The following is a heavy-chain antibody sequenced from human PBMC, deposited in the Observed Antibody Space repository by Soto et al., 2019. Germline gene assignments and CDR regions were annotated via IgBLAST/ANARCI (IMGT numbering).Heavy chain of an antibody. CDR2: TYYRSKWYN. D-gene: IGHD3-10*01. Sequence: PSQTLSLTCAISEDSVSSNSAAWNWIRQSPSRGLEWLGRTYYRSKWYNDYAVSVKSRITINPDTSKNQFSLQLNSVTPEDTAVYYCAAFRIAMVRGVIRFGMDVWGQGPTVTVAS. V-gene: IGHV6-1*01. CDR3: AAFRIAMVRGVIRFGMDV. CDR1: EDSVSSNSAA. J-gene: IGHJ6*02.